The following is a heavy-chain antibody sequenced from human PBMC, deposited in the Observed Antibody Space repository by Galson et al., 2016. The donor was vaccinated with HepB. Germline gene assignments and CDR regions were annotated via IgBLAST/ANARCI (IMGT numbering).Heavy chain of an antibody. D-gene: IGHD3-16*01. CDR2: ISDSGGNT. CDR1: GFSFYSFA. V-gene: IGHV3-23*01. J-gene: IGHJ4*02. CDR3: AKVPLGERKVTFGAVRRKKGITFFAH. Sequence: SLRLSCAASGFSFYSFAMGWVRQAPGKGLEWVSGISDSGGNTWDADSVKGRFIISRDNSKNTLYLQLNRRRAEDTAVYYCAKVPLGERKVTFGAVRRKKGITFFAHWGQGTLVTVSS.